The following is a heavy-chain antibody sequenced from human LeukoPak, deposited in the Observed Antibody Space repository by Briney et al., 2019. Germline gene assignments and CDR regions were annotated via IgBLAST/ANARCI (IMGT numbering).Heavy chain of an antibody. CDR1: GGSISSSSPY. V-gene: IGHV4-39*01. J-gene: IGHJ5*02. D-gene: IGHD5-12*01. CDR2: MYYSGST. CDR3: ARRGSGYDDNWFDP. Sequence: SETLSLTCTVSGGSISSSSPYCGWIRQPPGKGLEWIGSMYYSGSTYYTPSLKSRVTISVDTSKNQFSLRLSSVTAADTAVYYCARRGSGYDDNWFDPWGQGTLVTVSS.